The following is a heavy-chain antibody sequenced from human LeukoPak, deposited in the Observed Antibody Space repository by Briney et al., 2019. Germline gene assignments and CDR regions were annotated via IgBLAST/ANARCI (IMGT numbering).Heavy chain of an antibody. V-gene: IGHV3-30*18. Sequence: GGSLTLSCAASGFTFSSYDMHWVRQAPGKGLEWVAVTSYDGSNKFSADSVKGRFTISRDNSKNTLYLQMNSLRVEDTAVYYCAKDRGSGYLDYWGQGTLVTVSS. CDR3: AKDRGSGYLDY. J-gene: IGHJ4*02. CDR2: TSYDGSNK. D-gene: IGHD6-19*01. CDR1: GFTFSSYD.